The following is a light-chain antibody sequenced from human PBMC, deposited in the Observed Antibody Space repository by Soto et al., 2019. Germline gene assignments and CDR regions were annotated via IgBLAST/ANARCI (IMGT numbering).Light chain of an antibody. CDR2: AAS. Sequence: DIQMTQSPSSLSASVGDTVTITCRASQNIRNFLNWYQQKPGKAPKLLIFAASNLKSGVPSRFTASGSGTDFTLIITGLQPEDLATYYCQQSSSYIRAFGQGTTVEI. CDR3: QQSSSYIRA. CDR1: QNIRNF. J-gene: IGKJ1*01. V-gene: IGKV1-39*01.